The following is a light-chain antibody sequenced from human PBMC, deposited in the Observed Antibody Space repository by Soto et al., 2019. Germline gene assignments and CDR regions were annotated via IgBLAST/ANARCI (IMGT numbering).Light chain of an antibody. V-gene: IGKV3-15*01. Sequence: EVVMTQSPATLSVSPGERATLSCRASQSVSSNLAWYQQKPGQAPRLLIYGASTRATGIPARFSGSGSGTDFTLTIGSRQSEDFAVYYCQQYHHWPPLTFGQGTKVEIK. CDR1: QSVSSN. CDR2: GAS. J-gene: IGKJ1*01. CDR3: QQYHHWPPLT.